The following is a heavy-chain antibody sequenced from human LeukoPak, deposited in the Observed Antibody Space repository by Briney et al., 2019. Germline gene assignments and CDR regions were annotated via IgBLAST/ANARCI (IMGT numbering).Heavy chain of an antibody. CDR1: RVTFSFYW. V-gene: IGHV3-74*01. CDR3: AKDTRWLHPDYFDY. Sequence: GGSLRLSCAASRVTFSFYWMDWVRQAPGKGLVWVSRINSDGVSTTYADYVKGRLTISRDNAKNTLYLQMNSLRAEDTAVYYCAKDTRWLHPDYFDYWGQGTLVTVS. D-gene: IGHD5-24*01. J-gene: IGHJ4*02. CDR2: INSDGVST.